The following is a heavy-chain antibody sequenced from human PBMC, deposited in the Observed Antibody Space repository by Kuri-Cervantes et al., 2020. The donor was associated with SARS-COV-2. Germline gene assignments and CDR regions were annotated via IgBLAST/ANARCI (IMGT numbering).Heavy chain of an antibody. CDR3: ATALRIVVVPAANLGVDAFDI. D-gene: IGHD2-2*01. CDR2: ISAYNGNT. Sequence: ASVKVSCKASGYTFTSYGISWVRQAPGQGLEWMGWISAYNGNTNYAQKLQGRVTMTTDTSTSTAYMELRSLRSEDTAVYYCATALRIVVVPAANLGVDAFDIWGQGTMVTVSS. CDR1: GYTFTSYG. V-gene: IGHV1-18*01. J-gene: IGHJ3*02.